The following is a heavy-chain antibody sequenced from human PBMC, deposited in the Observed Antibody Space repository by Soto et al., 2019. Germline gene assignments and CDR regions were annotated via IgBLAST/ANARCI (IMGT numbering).Heavy chain of an antibody. V-gene: IGHV4-31*03. CDR2: IYYSGST. Sequence: QVQLQESGPGLVKPSQTLSLTCTVSGGSISRGGYYWSWIRQHPGKGLEWIGYIYYSGSTYYNPSLKSRVTISVDTSKNQFSLKLSSVTAADTAVYYCARDSAGDPYWYFDLWGRGTLVTVSS. D-gene: IGHD7-27*01. CDR1: GGSISRGGYY. CDR3: ARDSAGDPYWYFDL. J-gene: IGHJ2*01.